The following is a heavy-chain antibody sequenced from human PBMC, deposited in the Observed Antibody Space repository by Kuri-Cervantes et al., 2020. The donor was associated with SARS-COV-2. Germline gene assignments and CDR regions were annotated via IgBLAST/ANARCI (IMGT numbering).Heavy chain of an antibody. D-gene: IGHD1-26*01. CDR3: ARSKVGATTSYFDY. CDR2: IKQDGSEK. V-gene: IGHV3-7*05. CDR1: GFTFSSYW. J-gene: IGHJ4*02. Sequence: GESLKISCAASGFTFSSYWMSWVRQAPGKGLEWVAYIKQDGSEKYYVDSVKGRFTISRDNAKNSLYLQMNSLRAEDTAVYYCARSKVGATTSYFDYWGQGTLVTVSS.